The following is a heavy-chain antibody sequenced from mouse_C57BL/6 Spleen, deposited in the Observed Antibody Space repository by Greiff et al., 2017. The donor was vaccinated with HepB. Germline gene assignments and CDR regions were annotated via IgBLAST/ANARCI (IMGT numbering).Heavy chain of an antibody. CDR3: ARDGAQATTWFAY. CDR1: GFTFSSYA. Sequence: EVKVVESGGGLVKHGGSLKLSCAASGFTFSSYAMSWVRQTPEKRLEWVATISDGGSYTYYPDNVKGRFTISRDNAKNNLYLQMSHLKSEDTAMYYCARDGAQATTWFAYWGQGTLVTVSA. J-gene: IGHJ3*01. D-gene: IGHD3-2*02. V-gene: IGHV5-4*01. CDR2: ISDGGSYT.